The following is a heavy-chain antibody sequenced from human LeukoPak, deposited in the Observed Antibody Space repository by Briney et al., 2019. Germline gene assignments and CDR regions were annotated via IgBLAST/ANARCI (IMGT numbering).Heavy chain of an antibody. V-gene: IGHV4-39*01. CDR3: VRRSRLGDNWFDP. CDR1: GGSISGSNYY. CDR2: IYYGAST. J-gene: IGHJ5*02. Sequence: NPSETLSLTCTVSGGSISGSNYYWAWIRQPPGKGLEWIGSIYYGASTYYNPSLESRVTISVDTSKNRFSLKLRSVTAADTAVYFCVRRSRLGDNWFDPWGQGTLVTVSS. D-gene: IGHD4-11*01.